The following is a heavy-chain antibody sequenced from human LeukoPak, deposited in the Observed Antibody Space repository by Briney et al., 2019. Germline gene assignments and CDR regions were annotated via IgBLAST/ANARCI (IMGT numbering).Heavy chain of an antibody. CDR3: ARVASSGWYTPNYYYYYMDV. CDR1: GGTFSSYA. Sequence: SVKVSCKASGGTFSSYAISWVRQAPGQGLEWMGGIIPIFGTANYAQKFRGRVTITADKSTRTAYMELSSLRSEDTALYYCARVASSGWYTPNYYYYYMDVWGKGTTVTVSS. V-gene: IGHV1-69*06. D-gene: IGHD6-19*01. CDR2: IIPIFGTA. J-gene: IGHJ6*03.